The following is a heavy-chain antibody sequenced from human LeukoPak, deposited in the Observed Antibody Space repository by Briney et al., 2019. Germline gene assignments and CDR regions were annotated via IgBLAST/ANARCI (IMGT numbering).Heavy chain of an antibody. CDR3: ASGYLGRAGTTDRLDY. Sequence: ASVKVSCKASGYTFTSYYMHWVRQAPGQGLEWMGLINPTGGSTGYAQKVQGRVTMTTDTSTSTAYMELRSLRSDDTAVYYCASGYLGRAGTTDRLDYWGQGTLVTVSS. D-gene: IGHD4-17*01. CDR1: GYTFTSYY. V-gene: IGHV1-46*01. CDR2: INPTGGST. J-gene: IGHJ4*02.